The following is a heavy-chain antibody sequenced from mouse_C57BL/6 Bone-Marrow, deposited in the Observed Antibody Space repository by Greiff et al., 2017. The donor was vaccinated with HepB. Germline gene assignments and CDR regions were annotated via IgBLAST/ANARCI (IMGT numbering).Heavy chain of an antibody. D-gene: IGHD4-1*01. V-gene: IGHV1-4*01. CDR1: GYTFTSYT. CDR2: INPSSGYT. J-gene: IGHJ2*01. Sequence: VHLVESGAELARPGASVKMSCKASGYTFTSYTMHWVKQRPGQGLEWIGYINPSSGYTKYNQKFKDKATLTADKSSSTAYMQLSSLTSEDSAVYYCARNWYYFDYWGQGTTLTVSS. CDR3: ARNWYYFDY.